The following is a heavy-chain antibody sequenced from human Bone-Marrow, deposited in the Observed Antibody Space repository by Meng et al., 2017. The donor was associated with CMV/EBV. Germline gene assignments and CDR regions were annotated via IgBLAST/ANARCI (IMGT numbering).Heavy chain of an antibody. CDR2: IGTSGSTK. Sequence: GESLKISCVASGFTFSSYEMNWVRQAPGKGLEWVSYIGTSGSTKYYADSVKGRFTISRDNAKNSLYLQMTSLRAEDTAVYYCAREGASAGPAFDYWGQGTLVTVSS. V-gene: IGHV3-48*03. CDR3: AREGASAGPAFDY. J-gene: IGHJ4*02. CDR1: GFTFSSYE. D-gene: IGHD6-13*01.